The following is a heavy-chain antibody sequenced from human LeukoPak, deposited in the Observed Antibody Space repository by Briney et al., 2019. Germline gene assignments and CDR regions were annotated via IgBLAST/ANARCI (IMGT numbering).Heavy chain of an antibody. V-gene: IGHV3-23*01. CDR3: SQEDYYGSGSYLGG. J-gene: IGHJ4*02. Sequence: TGGSLRLSCAASGFTFSSYAMSWVRQAPGKGLEWVSAISGSGGSTYYADSVEGRFTISRDNSKNTLYLQMNSLRTEDTAIYYCSQEDYYGSGSYLGGWGQGTLVTVSS. CDR1: GFTFSSYA. D-gene: IGHD3-10*01. CDR2: ISGSGGST.